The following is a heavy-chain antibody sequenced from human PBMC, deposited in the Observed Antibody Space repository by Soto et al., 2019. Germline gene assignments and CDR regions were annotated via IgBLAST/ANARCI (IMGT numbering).Heavy chain of an antibody. D-gene: IGHD3-22*01. CDR2: IYYSGST. Sequence: PSETLSLTCTVTGDSISSRSYYWGWIRQPLGKGLEWIGSIYYSGSTYNNPSLMSRVSMSIDTSKDQFSLRLRSVTAAETAVYYCARDLSSGYQTFYFDYWGQGTPVTVSS. V-gene: IGHV4-39*02. CDR1: GDSISSRSYY. CDR3: ARDLSSGYQTFYFDY. J-gene: IGHJ4*01.